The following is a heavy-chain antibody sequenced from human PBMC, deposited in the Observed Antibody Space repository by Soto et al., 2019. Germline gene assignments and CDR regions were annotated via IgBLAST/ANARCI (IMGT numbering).Heavy chain of an antibody. CDR1: GGSISSGGYS. J-gene: IGHJ3*02. CDR3: ARPTTTATWAAFNI. D-gene: IGHD1-1*01. V-gene: IGHV4-30-2*01. Sequence: PSETLSLTCAVSGGSISSGGYSWSWIRQPPGKGLEWIGYIYHSGSTYYNPSLKSRVTISVDTSKNQFSLKLSSVTAADTAVYYCARPTTTATWAAFNIWGQGTMVTVSS. CDR2: IYHSGST.